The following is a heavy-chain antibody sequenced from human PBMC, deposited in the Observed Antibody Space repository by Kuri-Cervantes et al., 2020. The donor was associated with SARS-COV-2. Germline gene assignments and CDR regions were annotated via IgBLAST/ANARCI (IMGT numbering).Heavy chain of an antibody. D-gene: IGHD3-3*01. CDR1: GGSFSGYY. CDR2: INHSGST. J-gene: IGHJ6*02. CDR3: ARVTYDFWSGLYYGMDV. Sequence: ESLKISCAVYGGSFSGYYWSWIRQPPGKGLEWIGEINHSGSTNYNPSLKSRVTISVDTSKNQFSLKLSSVTAADTAVYYCARVTYDFWSGLYYGMDVWGQGTTVTVSS. V-gene: IGHV4-34*01.